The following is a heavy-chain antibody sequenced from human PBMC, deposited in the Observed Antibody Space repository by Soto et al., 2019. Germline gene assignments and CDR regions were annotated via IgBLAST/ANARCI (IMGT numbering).Heavy chain of an antibody. CDR3: AKAVRPRMSYYYYMEV. CDR2: ISGSGGST. V-gene: IGHV3-23*01. D-gene: IGHD3-10*01. Sequence: EVQLLESGGGLVQPGGSLRLSCAASGFTFSNYAMSWVRQAPGKGLEWVSGISGSGGSTYYADSVKGRFTISRDNSNNTLYLQINSLRAEDTAGFYCAKAVRPRMSYYYYMEVWGKGTTVTVSS. J-gene: IGHJ6*03. CDR1: GFTFSNYA.